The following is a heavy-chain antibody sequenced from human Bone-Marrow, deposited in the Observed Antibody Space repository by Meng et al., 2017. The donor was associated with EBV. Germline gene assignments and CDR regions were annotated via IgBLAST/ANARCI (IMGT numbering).Heavy chain of an antibody. CDR3: ARNPRSEYSGYDY. CDR2: ITAYNGLT. Sequence: GQLVQSGAEVKKPGASGKSSCKASGYTFTSYGVTWVRQAPGQGLEWMGWITAYNGLTRYEQKFQGRVMLTTDTSTTTAYMELRSLTFDDTAVYYCARNPRSEYSGYDYWGQGTLVTVS. J-gene: IGHJ4*02. V-gene: IGHV1-18*01. CDR1: GYTFTSYG. D-gene: IGHD5-12*01.